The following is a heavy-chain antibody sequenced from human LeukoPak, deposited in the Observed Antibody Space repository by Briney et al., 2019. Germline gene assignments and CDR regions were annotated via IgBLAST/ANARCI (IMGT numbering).Heavy chain of an antibody. D-gene: IGHD2-15*01. J-gene: IGHJ3*02. Sequence: GGSLRLSCAASGFTISSYGMHWVRQAPGKGLEWVAFIRYDGSNKYYADSVKGRFTISRDNSKNTLYLQMNSLRAEDTAVYYCARVGSGAFDIWGQGTMVTVSS. V-gene: IGHV3-30*02. CDR3: ARVGSGAFDI. CDR2: IRYDGSNK. CDR1: GFTISSYG.